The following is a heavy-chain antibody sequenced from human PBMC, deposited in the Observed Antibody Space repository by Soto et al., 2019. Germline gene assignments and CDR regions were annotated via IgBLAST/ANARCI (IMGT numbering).Heavy chain of an antibody. CDR1: GYTFTSYG. CDR3: STRGLYYYDSSGYYSEITPLGY. CDR2: ISAYNGKT. Sequence: GASVKVSCKASGYTFTSYGISWVRQAPGQRLEWMGRISAYNGKTNLAQRLQGRVTMPTDTPRSTAYLELRSLRSDDTAVFYCSTRGLYYYDSSGYYSEITPLGYWGQGTLVTVSS. D-gene: IGHD3-22*01. V-gene: IGHV1-18*01. J-gene: IGHJ4*02.